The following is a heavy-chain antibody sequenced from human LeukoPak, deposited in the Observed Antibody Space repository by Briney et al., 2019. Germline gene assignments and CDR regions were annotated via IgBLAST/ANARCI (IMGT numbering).Heavy chain of an antibody. V-gene: IGHV3-7*04. CDR3: ARDDNWGSDY. D-gene: IGHD7-27*01. CDR2: IKRDGSEK. J-gene: IGHJ4*02. Sequence: GGSLRLSCAASGFTFSRYWMSWVRQAPGKGLEWVANIKRDGSEKYYVDSVKGRFTISRDNTKNSLYLQMNSLGAEDTAVYYCARDDNWGSDYWGQGTLASVSS. CDR1: GFTFSRYW.